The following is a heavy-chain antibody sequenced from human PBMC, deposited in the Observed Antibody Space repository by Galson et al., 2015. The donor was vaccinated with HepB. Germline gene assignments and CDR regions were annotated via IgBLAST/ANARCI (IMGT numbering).Heavy chain of an antibody. D-gene: IGHD5-12*01. Sequence: CAISGDSVSSNSAAWNWIRQSPSGGLEWLGRTYYRSKWYNDYAVSVKSRITINPDTSKNQFSLQLNSVTPEDTAVYYCARDVDSGYDWKTGIYDYWDQGTLVTVSS. V-gene: IGHV6-1*01. J-gene: IGHJ4*02. CDR3: ARDVDSGYDWKTGIYDY. CDR1: GDSVSSNSAA. CDR2: TYYRSKWYN.